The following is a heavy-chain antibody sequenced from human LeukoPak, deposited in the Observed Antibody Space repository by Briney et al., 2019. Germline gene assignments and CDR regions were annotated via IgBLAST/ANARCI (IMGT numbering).Heavy chain of an antibody. CDR3: ARDPPDSLVVINYFDY. D-gene: IGHD3-22*01. Sequence: SGGSLRLSCAASGFTFSSYAMHWVRQAPGKGLEWVAVISYDGSNKYYADSVKGRFTISRDNSKNTLYLQMNSLRAEDTAVYYCARDPPDSLVVINYFDYWGQGTLVTVSS. CDR1: GFTFSSYA. V-gene: IGHV3-30-3*01. J-gene: IGHJ4*02. CDR2: ISYDGSNK.